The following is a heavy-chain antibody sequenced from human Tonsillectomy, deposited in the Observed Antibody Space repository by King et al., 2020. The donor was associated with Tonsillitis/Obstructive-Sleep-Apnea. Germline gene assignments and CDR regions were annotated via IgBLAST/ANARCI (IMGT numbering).Heavy chain of an antibody. CDR2: ISGGGGST. J-gene: IGHJ6*02. D-gene: IGHD2-2*01. Sequence: VQLVESGGGLVQPGGSLRLFCEASGFTFSSYAMSWVRQAPGKGLEWVSTISGGGGSTYYADSVKGRFTISRDNSKNTLYLQMNSLRAEDTAVYYCAKDCSSTSCYGMDVWGQGTTVTVSS. CDR1: GFTFSSYA. V-gene: IGHV3-23*04. CDR3: AKDCSSTSCYGMDV.